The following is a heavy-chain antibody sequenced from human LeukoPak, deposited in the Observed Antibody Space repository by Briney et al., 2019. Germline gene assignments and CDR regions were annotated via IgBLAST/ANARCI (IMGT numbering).Heavy chain of an antibody. J-gene: IGHJ5*02. D-gene: IGHD6-19*01. CDR3: ARQLAVAGRGERFDP. V-gene: IGHV5-51*01. CDR2: IYPGDSGT. Sequence: GESLKISCKGSGYSFTSYWIGWVRQMPGKGLEWMGIIYPGDSGTRYSPSFQGQVTISADKSISTAYLQWSSLKASDTAMYYCARQLAVAGRGERFDPWGQGTLVTVSS. CDR1: GYSFTSYW.